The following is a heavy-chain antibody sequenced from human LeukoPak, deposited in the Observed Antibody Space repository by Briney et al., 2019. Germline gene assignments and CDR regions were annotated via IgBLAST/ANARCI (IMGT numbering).Heavy chain of an antibody. CDR1: GFTFSRYG. V-gene: IGHV3-30*02. CDR2: IRYDGSNK. Sequence: PGGSLRLSCAASGFTFSRYGMHWVRQAPGKGLEWVAFIRYDGSNKYYADSLKGRFTISRDNSKNTLSLQMNSLRAEDTAVYYCAKDTVKVKMISRVPHYMDVWGKGTTVTVSS. J-gene: IGHJ6*03. CDR3: AKDTVKVKMISRVPHYMDV. D-gene: IGHD3-16*01.